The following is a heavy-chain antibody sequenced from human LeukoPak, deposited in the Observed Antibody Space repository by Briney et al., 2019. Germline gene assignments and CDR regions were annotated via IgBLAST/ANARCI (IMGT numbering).Heavy chain of an antibody. Sequence: GGSLRLSCAASGFTFSSYNMNWVRQAPGKGLEWVSSISTSSSYIYYADSVKGRFTISRYNAKNSLYLQMNSLRAEDTAVYYCARDFAEYCSGGSCQAFDYWGQGTLVTVSS. V-gene: IGHV3-21*01. CDR1: GFTFSSYN. J-gene: IGHJ4*02. D-gene: IGHD2-15*01. CDR3: ARDFAEYCSGGSCQAFDY. CDR2: ISTSSSYI.